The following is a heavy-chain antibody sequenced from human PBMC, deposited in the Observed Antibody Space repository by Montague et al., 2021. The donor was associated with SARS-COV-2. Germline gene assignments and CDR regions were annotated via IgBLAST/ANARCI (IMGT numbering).Heavy chain of an antibody. V-gene: IGHV4-34*01. CDR2: INYSGDT. CDR3: ARLESSWWFFDY. D-gene: IGHD2-8*02. J-gene: IGHJ4*02. CDR1: GFTFSNYE. Sequence: LRLSCAASGFTFSNYEMNWVRQAPGKGLEWIGEINYSGDTYYNPSLTSRVTISMDTSESQFSLKMTSVTAADTAVYYCARLESSWWFFDYWGQGTLVTVSS.